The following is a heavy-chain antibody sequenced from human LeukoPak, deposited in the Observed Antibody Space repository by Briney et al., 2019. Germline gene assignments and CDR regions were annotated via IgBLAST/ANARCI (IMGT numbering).Heavy chain of an antibody. J-gene: IGHJ1*01. D-gene: IGHD1-26*01. CDR1: GGSISSSNYY. CDR2: ISYSGST. CDR3: VRVKSGSISVS. V-gene: IGHV4-39*07. Sequence: SETLSLTCTVSGGSISSSNYYWGWIRQPPGKGLEWIASISYSGSTYYNPSVKSRVTISRDTSKNQFSLSLNSVTAADTAVYYCVRVKSGSISVSWGQGTLVTVSS.